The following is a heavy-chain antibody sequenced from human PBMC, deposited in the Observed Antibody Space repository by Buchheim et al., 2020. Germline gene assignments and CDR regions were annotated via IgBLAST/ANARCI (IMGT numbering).Heavy chain of an antibody. V-gene: IGHV3-23*04. CDR2: ISDSGGNT. CDR1: GFTFSRYG. CDR3: ASPYDSSGYHLSPHQN. J-gene: IGHJ4*02. Sequence: VQLVESGGGVVQSGESLGLSCAASGFTFSRYGMHWVRQAPGKGLEWVSLISDSGGNTFYTDSVKGRFTISRDNSKNTLYLQMNSLRAEDTAIYYCASPYDSSGYHLSPHQNWGQGTL. D-gene: IGHD3-22*01.